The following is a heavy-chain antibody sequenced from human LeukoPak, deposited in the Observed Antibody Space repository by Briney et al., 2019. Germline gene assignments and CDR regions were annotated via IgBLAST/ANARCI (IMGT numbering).Heavy chain of an antibody. V-gene: IGHV3-30*04. D-gene: IGHD3-22*01. CDR1: GFTFSSYA. J-gene: IGHJ6*03. Sequence: GGSLRLSCAASGFTFSSYAMHWVRQAPGKGLEWVAVISYDGSNKYYADSVKGRFTISRDNSKNTLYLQMNSLRAEDTAVYYCARDSYDSSGKGDYYYYMDVWGEGTTVTVSS. CDR2: ISYDGSNK. CDR3: ARDSYDSSGKGDYYYYMDV.